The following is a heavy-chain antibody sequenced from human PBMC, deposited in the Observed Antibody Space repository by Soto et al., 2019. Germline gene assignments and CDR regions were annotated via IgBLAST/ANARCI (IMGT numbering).Heavy chain of an antibody. V-gene: IGHV4-39*01. CDR2: IYYSGST. CDR3: ARHVCDHAFWSGYYTPCYYYYGMDV. CDR1: GGSISSSSYY. D-gene: IGHD3-3*01. J-gene: IGHJ6*01. Sequence: PSENLSLTCTGSGGSISSSSYYWGWIRQPPGKGLEWIGSIYYSGSTYYNPSLKSRVTISVDTSKNQVSLKLSSVTAADTAVYYCARHVCDHAFWSGYYTPCYYYYGMDVCGPGTTDTVS.